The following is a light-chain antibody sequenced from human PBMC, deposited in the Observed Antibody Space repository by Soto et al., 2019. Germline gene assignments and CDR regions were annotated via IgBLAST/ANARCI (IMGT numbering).Light chain of an antibody. V-gene: IGKV1-39*01. J-gene: IGKJ2*01. CDR3: QQTYSTPYT. CDR2: TSG. CDR1: QRITTY. Sequence: HMTQSPSSLSASVGARITVTCRASQRITTYVNWYQLKPGEAPKLLISTSGTLQRGVPSRFSGSGSGTDFTLTITRLQPADFATYFCQQTYSTPYTFGQGTKLEIK.